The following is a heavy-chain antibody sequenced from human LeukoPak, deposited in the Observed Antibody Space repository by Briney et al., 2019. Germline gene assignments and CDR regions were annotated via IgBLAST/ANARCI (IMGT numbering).Heavy chain of an antibody. CDR2: IYYSGST. Sequence: PSETLSLTCTVSGGSISSYYWSWIRQPPGKGLEWIGYIYYSGSTNYNPSLRSRVTISVDTSKNQFSLKLSSVTAADTAVYYCARASSSWQHYFDYWGQGTLVTVSS. V-gene: IGHV4-59*08. CDR3: ARASSSWQHYFDY. D-gene: IGHD6-13*01. J-gene: IGHJ4*02. CDR1: GGSISSYY.